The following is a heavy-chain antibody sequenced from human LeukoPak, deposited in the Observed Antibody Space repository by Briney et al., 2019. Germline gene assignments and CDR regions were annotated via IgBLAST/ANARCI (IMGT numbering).Heavy chain of an antibody. Sequence: GGFLRLSCAASGFTFSSYAMSWVRQAPGKGLEWVSGISGSGGSIHYADSVKGRFTISRDNSKNTLYLQMSNLRAEDTAVYYCAKTGGDYWGQGTLVTVSS. CDR1: GFTFSSYA. J-gene: IGHJ4*02. CDR3: AKTGGDY. CDR2: ISGSGGSI. V-gene: IGHV3-23*01. D-gene: IGHD7-27*01.